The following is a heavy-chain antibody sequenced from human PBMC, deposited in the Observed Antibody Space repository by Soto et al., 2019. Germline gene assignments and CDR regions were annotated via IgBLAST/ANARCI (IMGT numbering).Heavy chain of an antibody. CDR3: ARIPNERGGWFDP. V-gene: IGHV1-18*01. CDR1: GYTFTSYG. D-gene: IGHD2-8*01. CDR2: TSVYNGIT. Sequence: QVQLVQSGTEVKKPGASVKVSCEASGYTFTSYGVSWVRQAPGQGLEWMGWTSVYNGITNYAQKFQGRVTMTTDTSTSTAYMELRSRRSDDTAGYFCARIPNERGGWFDPWGQGTLVTVSS. J-gene: IGHJ5*02.